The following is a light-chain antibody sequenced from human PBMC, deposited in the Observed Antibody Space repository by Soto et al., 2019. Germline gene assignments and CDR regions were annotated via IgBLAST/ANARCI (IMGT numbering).Light chain of an antibody. CDR2: EVS. CDR1: SSDVGGYNY. CDR3: SSYAGSNYV. J-gene: IGLJ1*01. Sequence: QSVLTQPASVSGSPGQSITISCTGTSSDVGGYNYVSWYQQHPGKAPKLMIYEVSNRPSGVPDRFSGSKSGNTVSLTVSGLQAEDEADYYCSSYAGSNYVFGTGTKVTVL. V-gene: IGLV2-8*01.